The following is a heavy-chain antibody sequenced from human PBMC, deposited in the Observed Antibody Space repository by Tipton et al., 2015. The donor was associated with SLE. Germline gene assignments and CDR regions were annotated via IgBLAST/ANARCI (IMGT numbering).Heavy chain of an antibody. CDR2: ISHSGNT. CDR3: TRHDYDDNGYYMHYFDY. V-gene: IGHV4-38-2*01. CDR1: GYSISSGHY. J-gene: IGHJ4*02. Sequence: TLSLTCAVSGYSISSGHYWGWIRQPPGKGLEWIASISHSGNTYYNPSLKSRVSMLIDTSKNQVFLRLSSVTAADTAVYYCTRHDYDDNGYYMHYFDYWGQGTLVTVSS. D-gene: IGHD3-22*01.